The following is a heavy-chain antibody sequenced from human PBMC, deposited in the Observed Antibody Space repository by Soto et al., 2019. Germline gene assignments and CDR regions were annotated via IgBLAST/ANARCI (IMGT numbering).Heavy chain of an antibody. CDR2: ISSSGYTM. CDR3: ARDYTDYNTSGYYYAMYFYGLDV. D-gene: IGHD3-22*01. J-gene: IGHJ6*02. V-gene: IGHV3-48*03. Sequence: PGGALRLSCIASEFSFISSFMGWVRQAPGKGLEWVSCISSSGYTMYYADSVKGRFTISRDNAKNSLYLQMNSLRAEDTAVYYCARDYTDYNTSGYYYAMYFYGLDVWGQGTTVTASS. CDR1: EFSFISSF.